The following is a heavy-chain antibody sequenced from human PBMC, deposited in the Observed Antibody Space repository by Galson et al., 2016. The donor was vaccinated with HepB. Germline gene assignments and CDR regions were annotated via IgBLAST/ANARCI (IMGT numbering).Heavy chain of an antibody. CDR2: IYYNGNI. D-gene: IGHD3-10*01. J-gene: IGHJ6*02. CDR1: GGSISSGGYY. Sequence: TLSLTCAVSGGSISSGGYYWSWIRQHPGKGLEWIGYIYYNGNIAYAQNLQGRVTMTTDTSTSTTYMELRSLRSDDTAVYYCARAGTRYGSGFFSDGMDVWGQGTTVTVSS. CDR3: ARAGTRYGSGFFSDGMDV. V-gene: IGHV4-31*11.